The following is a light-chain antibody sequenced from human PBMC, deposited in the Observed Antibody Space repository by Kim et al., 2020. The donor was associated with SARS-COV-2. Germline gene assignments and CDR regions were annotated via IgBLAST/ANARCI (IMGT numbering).Light chain of an antibody. Sequence: QSVLTQPPSASWTPGQRVTIACSGSSSTIGSNTVNWYKQLPGAAPKLLLYNNDQRPSGVPDRFSGSKSGTSGSLAISGLQSEDEAEYYCAAWDENLNGVRFGGGTQLTVL. J-gene: IGLJ2*01. V-gene: IGLV1-44*01. CDR2: NND. CDR3: AAWDENLNGVR. CDR1: SSTIGSNT.